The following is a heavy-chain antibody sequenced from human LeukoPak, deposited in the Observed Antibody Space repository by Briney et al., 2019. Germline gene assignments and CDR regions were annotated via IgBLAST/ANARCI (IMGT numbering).Heavy chain of an antibody. Sequence: PGGSLRLSCAASGFTFSNYAMRWVRQAPGQGLEWVSAISDSGRSTYYADSVKGRFTTSRDNSKNTLYLQMNSLRAEDTAVYYCAKHGEAYADSKTDYWGQGTLVTVSS. CDR2: ISDSGRST. V-gene: IGHV3-23*01. CDR1: GFTFSNYA. D-gene: IGHD4-17*01. J-gene: IGHJ4*02. CDR3: AKHGEAYADSKTDY.